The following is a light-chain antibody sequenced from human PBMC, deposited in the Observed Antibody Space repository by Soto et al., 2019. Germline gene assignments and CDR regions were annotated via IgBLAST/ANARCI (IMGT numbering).Light chain of an antibody. J-gene: IGKJ1*01. Sequence: DIVMTQSPDSLAVSLGERATINCKSSQSVLYLAWYQQKPGQPPKLLIYWASTREFGVPDRFSGSGSGTDFTLTISSLQAEDVAVYYCQQYYSTPWTFGQGTRVEIK. CDR1: QSVLY. V-gene: IGKV4-1*01. CDR3: QQYYSTPWT. CDR2: WAS.